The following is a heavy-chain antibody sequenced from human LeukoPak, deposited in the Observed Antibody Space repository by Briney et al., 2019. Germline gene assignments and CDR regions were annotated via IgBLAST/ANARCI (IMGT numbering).Heavy chain of an antibody. D-gene: IGHD1-1*01. CDR3: ARHAPTGTPTIFDY. Sequence: SETLSLTCIVSGDPISNYYWSWIRQPPGKGLEWIGYIYSRGSTNYNPSLKSRVIISVDTSKNQVSLKLTSVTAADTAVYYCARHAPTGTPTIFDYWGQGTLVTVSS. V-gene: IGHV4-4*09. CDR2: IYSRGST. CDR1: GDPISNYY. J-gene: IGHJ4*02.